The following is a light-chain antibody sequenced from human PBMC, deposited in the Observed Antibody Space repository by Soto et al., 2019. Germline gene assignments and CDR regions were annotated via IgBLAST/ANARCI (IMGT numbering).Light chain of an antibody. J-gene: IGLJ1*01. CDR2: YDS. CDR3: QVWDSSSDHLYV. CDR1: NMGSKS. Sequence: SYELTQPPSVSVAPGKTARITCGGNNMGSKSVHWYQQKPGQAPVLVIYYDSDRPSGIPERFSGSKSGNTATLTISRVEAGDEADYYCQVWDSSSDHLYVFGTGTKLTVL. V-gene: IGLV3-21*04.